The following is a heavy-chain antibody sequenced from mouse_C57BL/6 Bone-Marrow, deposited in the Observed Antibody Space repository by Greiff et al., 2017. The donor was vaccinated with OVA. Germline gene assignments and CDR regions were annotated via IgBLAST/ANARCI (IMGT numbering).Heavy chain of an antibody. Sequence: VQLQQSGAELVRPGASVKLSCTASGFNIKDDYMHWVKQRPEQGLEWIGWSDPEYGDTEYASKFQGKATITADTSSNTAYLQLSSLTSEDTAVDYCTTDYSNLWFAYWGQGTLVTVSA. CDR1: GFNIKDDY. J-gene: IGHJ3*01. CDR2: SDPEYGDT. V-gene: IGHV14-4*01. D-gene: IGHD2-5*01. CDR3: TTDYSNLWFAY.